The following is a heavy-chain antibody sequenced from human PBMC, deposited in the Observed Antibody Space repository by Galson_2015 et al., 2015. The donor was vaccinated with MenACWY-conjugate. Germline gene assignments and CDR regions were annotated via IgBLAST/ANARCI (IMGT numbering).Heavy chain of an antibody. CDR2: IYTGGST. D-gene: IGHD2-15*01. CDR3: ARSPPRVVVIENYFDY. Sequence: SLRLSCAASGFTVSGNYMSWVRQAPGKGLEWVSVIYTGGSTYYAESVNGRFTISRDNSKNTLYLQMNSVRAEDTAVYYCARSPPRVVVIENYFDYWGQGTLVTVSS. CDR1: GFTVSGNY. J-gene: IGHJ4*02. V-gene: IGHV3-53*01.